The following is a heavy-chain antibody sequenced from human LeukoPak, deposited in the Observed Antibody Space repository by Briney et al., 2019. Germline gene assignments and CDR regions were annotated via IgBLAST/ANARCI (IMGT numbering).Heavy chain of an antibody. CDR2: IFYSGGT. V-gene: IGHV4-39*07. CDR1: GGSINTPNYY. D-gene: IGHD3-10*01. CDR3: ARDTMVRGEGLDFYDWFDP. J-gene: IGHJ5*02. Sequence: SETLSLTCTVSGGSINTPNYYWGWIRQTPGKGLEWIGNIFYSGGTYYSPSLTSRVTISLDTSRNQFSLKLSSVTAADTAVYYCARDTMVRGEGLDFYDWFDPWGQGTLVTVSS.